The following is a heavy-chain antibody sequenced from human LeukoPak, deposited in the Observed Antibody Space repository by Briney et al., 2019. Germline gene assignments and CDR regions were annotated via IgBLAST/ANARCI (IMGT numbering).Heavy chain of an antibody. Sequence: GGSLRLSCAASGFKFNSYGIHWVRQAPGKGLEWVAFIRYDGSNKYYADSVKGRFTISRDNSKNTLYLQMNSLRDEDTALYYCAIHSTSGYCSSTSCYEFDCWGQGTLVTVCS. J-gene: IGHJ4*02. D-gene: IGHD2-2*01. V-gene: IGHV3-30*02. CDR3: AIHSTSGYCSSTSCYEFDC. CDR2: IRYDGSNK. CDR1: GFKFNSYG.